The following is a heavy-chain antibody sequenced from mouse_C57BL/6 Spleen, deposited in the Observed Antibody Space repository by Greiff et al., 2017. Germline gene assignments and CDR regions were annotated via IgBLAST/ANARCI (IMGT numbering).Heavy chain of an antibody. J-gene: IGHJ2*01. D-gene: IGHD2-5*01. CDR1: GFTFTDYY. CDR2: IRNKANGYTT. Sequence: EVKLVESGGGLVQPGGSLSLSCAASGFTFTDYYMSWVRQPPGKALEWLGFIRNKANGYTTEYSASVKGRFTISRDNSQSILYLQMNALRAEDSATYYCAIYYSNYFDYWGQGTTLTVSS. CDR3: AIYYSNYFDY. V-gene: IGHV7-3*01.